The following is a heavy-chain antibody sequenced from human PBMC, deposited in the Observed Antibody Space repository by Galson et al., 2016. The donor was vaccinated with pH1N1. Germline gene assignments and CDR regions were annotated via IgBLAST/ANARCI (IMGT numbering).Heavy chain of an antibody. V-gene: IGHV3-72*01. Sequence: SLRLSCAASGFTLGDFYMDWVRQAPGKGLEWVGRITKRPEGYTTQDAASVKGRFIISREDSKDLLYLQMNSLKTDDTAVYYCTRENHHKFDYWGRGTLVTVSS. CDR3: TRENHHKFDY. CDR2: ITKRPEGYTT. CDR1: GFTLGDFY. J-gene: IGHJ4*02.